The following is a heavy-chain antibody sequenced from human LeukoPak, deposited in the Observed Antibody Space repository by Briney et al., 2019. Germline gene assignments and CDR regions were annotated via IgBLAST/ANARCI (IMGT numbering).Heavy chain of an antibody. CDR1: GGSISSYY. V-gene: IGHV4-59*01. J-gene: IGHJ6*03. CDR3: ARDERSRYYYMDV. CDR2: IYYSGST. Sequence: PSETLSLTCTVSGGSISSYYWSWIRQPPGKGRRWIGYIYYSGSTKYNPSLKSRVTISVDTSKNQFSLKLSSVTAADTAVYYCARDERSRYYYMDVWGKGTTVTVSS.